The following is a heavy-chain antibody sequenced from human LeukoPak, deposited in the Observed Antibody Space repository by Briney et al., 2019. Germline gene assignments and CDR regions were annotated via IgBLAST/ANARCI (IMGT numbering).Heavy chain of an antibody. CDR2: ISSSGSTI. J-gene: IGHJ4*02. CDR3: ARVSQTYYYDSSGYYFDY. V-gene: IGHV3-48*03. CDR1: GFTFSSYE. Sequence: GGSLRLSCAASGFTFSSYEMNWVRQAPGKGLEWVSYISSSGSTIYYADSVKGRFTISRDNAKNSLYLQMNSLRAEDTAVYYCARVSQTYYYDSSGYYFDYWGQGTLVTVSS. D-gene: IGHD3-22*01.